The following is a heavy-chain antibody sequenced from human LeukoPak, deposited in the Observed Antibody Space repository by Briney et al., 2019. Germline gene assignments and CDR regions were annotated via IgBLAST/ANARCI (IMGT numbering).Heavy chain of an antibody. Sequence: GGSLRLSCAASGFTVSSNYMSWVRQAPGKGLEWVSAITVSGGSTYYADSVKGRFTISRDNSKNTLDLQMNSLRAEDTAVYYCAKANWGSGYWGQGTLVTVSS. CDR1: GFTVSSNY. V-gene: IGHV3-23*01. J-gene: IGHJ4*02. CDR2: ITVSGGST. CDR3: AKANWGSGY. D-gene: IGHD7-27*01.